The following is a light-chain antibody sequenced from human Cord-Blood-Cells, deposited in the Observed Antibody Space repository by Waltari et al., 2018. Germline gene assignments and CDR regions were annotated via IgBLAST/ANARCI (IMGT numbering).Light chain of an antibody. J-gene: IGKJ1*01. CDR3: RQSYSTPRT. Sequence: DIQMTQSPSSLSVSVGDRVTITCRASQSISSYLNWNQQKPGKAPTILIYAASSLQRGFPSRFSRRGSGTDVTRTISSLQPEDFGTYDCRQSYSTPRTSGQGTKVEI. V-gene: IGKV1-39*01. CDR2: AAS. CDR1: QSISSY.